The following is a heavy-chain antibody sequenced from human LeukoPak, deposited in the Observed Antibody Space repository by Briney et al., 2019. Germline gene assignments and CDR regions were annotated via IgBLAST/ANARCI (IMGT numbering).Heavy chain of an antibody. CDR3: ARRTAMPDGWFDP. D-gene: IGHD5-18*01. V-gene: IGHV5-51*01. Sequence: GESLKISCKGSGYSSTSYWIGWVRQMPGKGLEWMGIIYPGDSDTRYSPSFQGQVTISADKSISTAYLQWSSLKASDTAMYYCARRTAMPDGWFDPWGQGTLVTVSS. CDR1: GYSSTSYW. CDR2: IYPGDSDT. J-gene: IGHJ5*02.